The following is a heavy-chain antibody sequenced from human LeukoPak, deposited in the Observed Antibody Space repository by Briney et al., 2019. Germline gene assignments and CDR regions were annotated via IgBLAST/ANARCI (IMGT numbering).Heavy chain of an antibody. Sequence: GGSLRLSCAASGFTFSSYGMHWVRQAPGKGLEWVAYIQYDGSNQQYADSVKGRFSISRDRSKNIPYLQMNSLRPEDTALYYCAKDFDLDYWGQGTLVTVSS. V-gene: IGHV3-30*02. CDR1: GFTFSSYG. J-gene: IGHJ4*02. D-gene: IGHD3-9*01. CDR2: IQYDGSNQ. CDR3: AKDFDLDY.